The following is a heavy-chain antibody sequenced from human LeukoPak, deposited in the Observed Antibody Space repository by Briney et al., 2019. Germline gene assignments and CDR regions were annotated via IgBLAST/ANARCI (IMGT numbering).Heavy chain of an antibody. V-gene: IGHV3-23*01. Sequence: GGSLRLSCAASGFTFSSYAMSWVRQASGKGLEWVSAISGSGGSTYYADSVKGRFTISRDNSKNTLYLQMNSLRAEDTAVYYCAKEGYDYVWGSYTSDYFDYWGQGTLVTVSS. CDR2: ISGSGGST. J-gene: IGHJ4*02. CDR1: GFTFSSYA. CDR3: AKEGYDYVWGSYTSDYFDY. D-gene: IGHD3-16*01.